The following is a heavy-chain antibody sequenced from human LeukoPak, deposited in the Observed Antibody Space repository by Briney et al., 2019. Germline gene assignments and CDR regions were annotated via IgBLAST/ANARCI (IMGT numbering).Heavy chain of an antibody. V-gene: IGHV3-23*01. CDR1: GFTFSSYA. Sequence: PGGSLRLSCAASGFTFSSYAMSWVRQAPGKGLEWVSAISGSGGNTHYADSVKGRFTISRDNSKNTLYLQMNSLRADDTAVYYCAGSGWYSYYYYGMDVWGQGTTVTVSS. J-gene: IGHJ6*02. D-gene: IGHD6-19*01. CDR2: ISGSGGNT. CDR3: AGSGWYSYYYYGMDV.